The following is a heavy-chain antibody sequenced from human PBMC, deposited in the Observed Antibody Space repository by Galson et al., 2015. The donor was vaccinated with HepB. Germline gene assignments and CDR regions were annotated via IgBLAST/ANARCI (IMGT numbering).Heavy chain of an antibody. D-gene: IGHD1-26*01. CDR2: ISPYNGDT. V-gene: IGHV1-18*01. CDR3: ARVYSGSYFFDY. Sequence: SVKVSCKASGYTFSTYSITWVRQAPGQGLEWMGWISPYNGDTDYARKFQGRVTMTTDISTSTAYMELRSLRSDDTAVYYCARVYSGSYFFDYWGQGTLVTVSS. CDR1: GYTFSTYS. J-gene: IGHJ4*02.